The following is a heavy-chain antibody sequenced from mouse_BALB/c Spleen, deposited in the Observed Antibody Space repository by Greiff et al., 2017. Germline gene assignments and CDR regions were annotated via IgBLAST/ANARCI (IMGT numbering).Heavy chain of an antibody. CDR3: ARKGGLGDYFDY. V-gene: IGHV1-80*01. Sequence: VQLVESGAELVRPGSSVKISCKASGYAFSSYWMNWVKQRPGQGLEWIGQIYPGDGDTNYNGKFKGKATLTADKSSSTAYMQLSSLTSEDSAVYFCARKGGLGDYFDYWGQGTTLTVSS. D-gene: IGHD2-2*01. J-gene: IGHJ2*01. CDR1: GYAFSSYW. CDR2: IYPGDGDT.